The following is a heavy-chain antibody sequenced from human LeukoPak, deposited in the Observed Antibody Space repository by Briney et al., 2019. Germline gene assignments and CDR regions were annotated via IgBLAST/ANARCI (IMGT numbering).Heavy chain of an antibody. CDR1: GFTFSSYS. V-gene: IGHV3-48*04. CDR3: ARDPSYGSGSYPHYYFDY. CDR2: ISSSGSTI. D-gene: IGHD3-10*01. J-gene: IGHJ4*02. Sequence: GGSLRLSCAASGFTFSSYSMNWVRQAPGKGLEWVSYISSSGSTIYYADSVKGRFTISRDNAKNSLYLQMNSLRAEDTAVYYCARDPSYGSGSYPHYYFDYWGQGTLVTVSS.